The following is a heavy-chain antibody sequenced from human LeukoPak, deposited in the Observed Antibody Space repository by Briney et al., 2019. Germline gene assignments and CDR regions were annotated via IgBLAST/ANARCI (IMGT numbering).Heavy chain of an antibody. CDR3: ARALDRYCTNGVCYRLDY. V-gene: IGHV3-9*01. CDR1: GFTFDDYA. CDR2: ISWNSGSI. Sequence: PGGSLRLSCAASGFTFDDYAMHWVRQAPGKGLEWVSGISWNSGSIGYADSVKGRFTISRDNAKNSLYLQMNSLRAEDTAVYYCARALDRYCTNGVCYRLDYWGQGTLVTVSS. J-gene: IGHJ4*02. D-gene: IGHD2-8*01.